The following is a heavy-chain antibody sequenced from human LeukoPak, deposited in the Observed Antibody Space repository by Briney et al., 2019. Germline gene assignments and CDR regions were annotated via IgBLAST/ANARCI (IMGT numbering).Heavy chain of an antibody. Sequence: GGSLRLSCAASGFTFSSYGMHWVRQAPGKGLEWVAFIRYDGSNKYYADSVKGRFTISRDNSKNTLYLQMNSLRAEDTAVYYCARVGDYYYYGMDVWGQGTTVTVSS. J-gene: IGHJ6*02. V-gene: IGHV3-30*02. D-gene: IGHD3-16*01. CDR1: GFTFSSYG. CDR3: ARVGDYYYYGMDV. CDR2: IRYDGSNK.